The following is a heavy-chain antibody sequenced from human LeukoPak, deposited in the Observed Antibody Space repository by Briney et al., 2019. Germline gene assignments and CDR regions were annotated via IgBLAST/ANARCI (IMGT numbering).Heavy chain of an antibody. CDR2: INPNSGST. Sequence: ASVKVSCKASGYTFTGYYMHWVRQAPGQGLEWMGWINPNSGSTNYAQKFQGRVTMTRDTSISTAYMELSRLRSDDTAVYYCARGPGVRYFDWLPFPTDYWGQGTLVTVSS. D-gene: IGHD3-9*01. CDR1: GYTFTGYY. J-gene: IGHJ4*02. CDR3: ARGPGVRYFDWLPFPTDY. V-gene: IGHV1-2*02.